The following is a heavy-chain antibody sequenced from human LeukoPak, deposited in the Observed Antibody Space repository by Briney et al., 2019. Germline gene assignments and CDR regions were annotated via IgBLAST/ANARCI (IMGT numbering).Heavy chain of an antibody. Sequence: SETLSLTCTVPGGSISSYYWSWSRQPPGKGLEWIGYIYYSGSTNYNPSLKSRVTISVDPSKNQFSLKLSSVTAADTAVYYCARADYYDGSGYRTYYFDYWGQGTLVTVSS. V-gene: IGHV4-59*01. D-gene: IGHD3-22*01. CDR3: ARADYYDGSGYRTYYFDY. CDR2: IYYSGST. CDR1: GGSISSYY. J-gene: IGHJ4*02.